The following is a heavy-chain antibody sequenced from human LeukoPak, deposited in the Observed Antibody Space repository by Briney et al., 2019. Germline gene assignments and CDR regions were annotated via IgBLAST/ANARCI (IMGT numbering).Heavy chain of an antibody. CDR1: GFPFNSYA. Sequence: GGSLRLSCVGSGFPFNSYAMSWVRQAPGKGLEWVSGISGNGGSPYYADSVKGRFTISRDDSKNTLYLQVNSLRAEDTAVYYCAKEPGPWGQGTLVTVSS. J-gene: IGHJ5*02. V-gene: IGHV3-23*01. D-gene: IGHD7-27*01. CDR3: AKEPGP. CDR2: ISGNGGSP.